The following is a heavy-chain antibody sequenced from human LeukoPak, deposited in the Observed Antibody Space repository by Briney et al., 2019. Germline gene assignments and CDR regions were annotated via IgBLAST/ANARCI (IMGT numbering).Heavy chain of an antibody. V-gene: IGHV3-48*04. CDR3: ARVTAVAAPWVY. CDR2: ISSSGSTI. CDR1: GFTFISYG. Sequence: GGSLRLSCAPSGFTFISYGFNWARQAPGKGLEWISYISSSGSTIQYADSVEGRFTISRDNARNSLFLQMNNLRAEDTAVYYCARVTAVAAPWVYWGQGAQVTVSS. D-gene: IGHD6-19*01. J-gene: IGHJ4*02.